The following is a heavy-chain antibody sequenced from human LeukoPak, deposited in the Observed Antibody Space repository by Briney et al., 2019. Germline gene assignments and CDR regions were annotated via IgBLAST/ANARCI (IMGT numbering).Heavy chain of an antibody. J-gene: IGHJ4*02. CDR2: IYYSGST. CDR1: GGSISTYY. V-gene: IGHV4-59*08. Sequence: SETLSLTCTVSGGSISTYYWSWIRQPPGKGLEWIGYIYYSGSTNYNPSLKSRVTISADTSKNQFSLKLSSVTAADTAVYYCARSRRYGGYSYYFDYWGQGTLVTVSS. D-gene: IGHD3-22*01. CDR3: ARSRRYGGYSYYFDY.